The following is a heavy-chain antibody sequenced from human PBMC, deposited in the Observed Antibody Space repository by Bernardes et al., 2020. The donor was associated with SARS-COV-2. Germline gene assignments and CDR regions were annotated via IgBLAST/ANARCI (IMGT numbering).Heavy chain of an antibody. Sequence: GGSLRLSCAASGFTFSSYAMSWVRQAPGKGPEWVSSISGSVGTTFYADSVKGRFTISRDNSKNTLYLQMNSLRAGDTAVYYCAKFLAGSSPHRTGAVTYFDYWGQGTLVTVSS. CDR1: GFTFSSYA. J-gene: IGHJ4*02. CDR2: ISGSVGTT. CDR3: AKFLAGSSPHRTGAVTYFDY. D-gene: IGHD3-3*01. V-gene: IGHV3-23*01.